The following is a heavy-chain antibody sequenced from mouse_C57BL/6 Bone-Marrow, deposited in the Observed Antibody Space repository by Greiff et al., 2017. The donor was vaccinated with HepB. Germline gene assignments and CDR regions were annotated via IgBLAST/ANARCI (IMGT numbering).Heavy chain of an antibody. V-gene: IGHV7-3*01. CDR1: GFTFTDYY. Sequence: EVMLVDSGGGLVQPGGSLSLSCAASGFTFTDYYMSWVRQPPGKALEWLGFIRNKANGYTTEYSASVKGRFTISRDNSQSILYLQMNALRAEDSATYYCARNAYYSNYERVWFAYWGQGTLVTVSA. CDR2: IRNKANGYTT. D-gene: IGHD2-5*01. CDR3: ARNAYYSNYERVWFAY. J-gene: IGHJ3*01.